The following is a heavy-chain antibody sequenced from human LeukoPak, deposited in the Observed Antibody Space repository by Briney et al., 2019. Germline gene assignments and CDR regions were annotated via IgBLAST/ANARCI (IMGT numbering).Heavy chain of an antibody. CDR3: AAATYGSGSYFDY. Sequence: TSVKVSCKASGFTFTSSAVQWVRQARGQRLEWIGWIVVGSGNTNYAQKFQEGVTITRDMSTSTAYMELSSLRSEDTAVYYCAAATYGSGSYFDYWGQGTLVTVSS. J-gene: IGHJ4*02. D-gene: IGHD3-10*01. CDR1: GFTFTSSA. CDR2: IVVGSGNT. V-gene: IGHV1-58*01.